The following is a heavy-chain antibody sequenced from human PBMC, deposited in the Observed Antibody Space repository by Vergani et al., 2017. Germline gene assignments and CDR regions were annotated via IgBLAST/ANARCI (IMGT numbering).Heavy chain of an antibody. D-gene: IGHD1-26*01. CDR3: ARDLVGGSYRYYYYYAMDV. J-gene: IGHJ6*02. Sequence: QVQLVQSGAEVKKPGSSVKVSCKASGGTFSSYAISWVRQAPGQGLEWMGGIIPIFGTANYAQKFQGRVTITADESTSTAYMELSSLRSEDTAVYYCARDLVGGSYRYYYYYAMDVWGQGTTVTVSS. CDR1: GGTFSSYA. CDR2: IIPIFGTA. V-gene: IGHV1-69*01.